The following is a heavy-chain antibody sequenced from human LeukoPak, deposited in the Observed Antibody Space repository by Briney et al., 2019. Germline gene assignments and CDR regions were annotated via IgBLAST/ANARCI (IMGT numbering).Heavy chain of an antibody. CDR2: ISSSSYI. V-gene: IGHV3-21*01. CDR3: ASFIAAAGFDY. CDR1: GFTFSSYS. J-gene: IGHJ4*02. Sequence: PGGSLRLSCAASGFTFSSYSMNWVRQAPGKGLEWVSSISSSSYIYYADSVKGRFTISRDNAKNSLYLQMNSLRAEDTAVYYCASFIAAAGFDYWGQGTLVTVSS. D-gene: IGHD6-13*01.